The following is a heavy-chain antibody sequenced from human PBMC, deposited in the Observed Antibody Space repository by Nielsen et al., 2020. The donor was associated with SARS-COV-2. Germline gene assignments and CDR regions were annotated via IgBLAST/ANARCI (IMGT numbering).Heavy chain of an antibody. CDR2: INWNGGST. V-gene: IGHV3-20*01. D-gene: IGHD5/OR15-5a*01. Sequence: GESLKISCAASGFTFDDYGMSWVRQAPGKGLEWVSGINWNGGSTGYADSVKGRFTISRDNAKNSLYLQMNSLRAEDTALYHCARALYPLFDWYFDLWGRGTLVTVSS. CDR1: GFTFDDYG. CDR3: ARALYPLFDWYFDL. J-gene: IGHJ2*01.